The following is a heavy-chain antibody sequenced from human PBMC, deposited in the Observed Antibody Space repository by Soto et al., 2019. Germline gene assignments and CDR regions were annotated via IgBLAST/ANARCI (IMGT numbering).Heavy chain of an antibody. Sequence: QVQLQESGPGLVKSSETLSLICFVSGEALGSGQSYWNWIRQAPGKGLEWIGHTFVTGATKYSASLTSRVTMSVDPSKSQISLTLTSVTAADSAPYFCARGRSDSAGSSFGRRMDVWGQGTTVTVSS. D-gene: IGHD3-10*01. CDR1: GEALGSGQSY. J-gene: IGHJ6*02. CDR3: ARGRSDSAGSSFGRRMDV. CDR2: TFVTGAT. V-gene: IGHV4-61*01.